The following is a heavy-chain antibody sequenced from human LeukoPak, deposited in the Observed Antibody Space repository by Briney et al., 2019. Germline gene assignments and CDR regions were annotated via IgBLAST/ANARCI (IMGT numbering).Heavy chain of an antibody. J-gene: IGHJ4*02. D-gene: IGHD2-15*01. V-gene: IGHV1-8*01. Sequence: ASVKASCKASGYTFTSYDINWVRQATGQGLEWMGWMNPNSGNTGYAQKFQGRVTMTRNTSISTAYMELSSLRSEDTAVYYCARPYCSGGSCYSLAPDYWGQGTLVTVSS. CDR1: GYTFTSYD. CDR3: ARPYCSGGSCYSLAPDY. CDR2: MNPNSGNT.